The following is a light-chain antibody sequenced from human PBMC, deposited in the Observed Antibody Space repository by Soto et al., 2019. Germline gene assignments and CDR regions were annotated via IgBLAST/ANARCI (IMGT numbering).Light chain of an antibody. CDR1: RSNIGAGYA. V-gene: IGLV1-40*01. CDR2: DNT. CDR3: QSYDTSLSASV. Sequence: QSVLTQPPSVSGAPGQRVTISCTGCRSNIGAGYAVHWYQQLPGTAPKLLIYDNTNRPSGVPDRFSASESGTSASLAITGLQAEDEADYYCQSYDTSLSASVFGGGTQLTVL. J-gene: IGLJ2*01.